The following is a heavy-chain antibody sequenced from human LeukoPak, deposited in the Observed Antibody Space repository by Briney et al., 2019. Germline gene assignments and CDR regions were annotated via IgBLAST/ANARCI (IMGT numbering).Heavy chain of an antibody. CDR2: IIPIFGTA. CDR3: AGDSSGNNWFDP. J-gene: IGHJ5*02. V-gene: IGHV1-69*06. CDR1: GGTFSSYA. D-gene: IGHD6-19*01. Sequence: SVKVSCKASGGTFSSYAISWVRQAPGQGLEWMGGIIPIFGTANYAQKFQGRVTITADKSTSTAYMELSSLRSEDTAVYYCAGDSSGNNWFDPWGQGTLVTVSS.